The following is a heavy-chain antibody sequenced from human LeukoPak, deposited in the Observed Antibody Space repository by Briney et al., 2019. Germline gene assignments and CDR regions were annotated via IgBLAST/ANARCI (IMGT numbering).Heavy chain of an antibody. Sequence: ASVKVSCKASGYTFTIYYIHWVRQAPGQGLEWMGMINPSGGGTSHAQKFQGRVTMTRDTSTSTVYMELSSLRSEDTAVYYCARGRLLLDYWGQGTLVTVSS. CDR1: GYTFTIYY. V-gene: IGHV1-46*01. CDR2: INPSGGGT. D-gene: IGHD2-15*01. J-gene: IGHJ4*02. CDR3: ARGRLLLDY.